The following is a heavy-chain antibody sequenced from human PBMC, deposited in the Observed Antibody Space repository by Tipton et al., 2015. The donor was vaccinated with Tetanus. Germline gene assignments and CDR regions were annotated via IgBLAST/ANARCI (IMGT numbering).Heavy chain of an antibody. V-gene: IGHV1-18*01. CDR3: ARGPEMGSTRWLDP. CDR1: GYTFCIYA. J-gene: IGHJ5*02. CDR2: ISADTENT. D-gene: IGHD1-26*01. Sequence: QLVQSGAEVKKPGASVKVSCEASGYTFCIYAIGWVRQAPGQGLEWVRWISADTENTNYAQKFQGSVTMTTDASTSTAYMELRSLRSDDTAVYYCARGPEMGSTRWLDPWGQGTLVPVSS.